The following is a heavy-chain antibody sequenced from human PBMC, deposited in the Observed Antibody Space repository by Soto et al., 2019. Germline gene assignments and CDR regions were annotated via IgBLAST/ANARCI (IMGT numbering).Heavy chain of an antibody. CDR3: ATYCGSPNCLSH. Sequence: EEHLVESGGTLVQPGGSLRLSCAASGFSFSTYWMSWVRQAPGKGLEWVANINQGGGEKYYVDSVRGRFTISRDNAKNALYLEMNSLRAEDTAVYYCATYCGSPNCLSHWGQGALVTVSS. J-gene: IGHJ4*02. CDR1: GFSFSTYW. CDR2: INQGGGEK. V-gene: IGHV3-7*05. D-gene: IGHD2-2*01.